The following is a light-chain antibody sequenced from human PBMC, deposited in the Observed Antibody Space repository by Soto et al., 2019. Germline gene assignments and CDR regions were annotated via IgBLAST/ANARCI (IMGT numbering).Light chain of an antibody. Sequence: QSALTQPASLSGSPGQSITISCTGTSSHVSWYQHHPGKAPKLMIYEGSERPSGVSNRFSGSRSGNTASLTISGLQAEDEAYYYCCSYVGAVIFGGGTQLTVL. V-gene: IGLV2-23*01. CDR2: EGS. CDR3: CSYVGAVI. CDR1: SSHV. J-gene: IGLJ2*01.